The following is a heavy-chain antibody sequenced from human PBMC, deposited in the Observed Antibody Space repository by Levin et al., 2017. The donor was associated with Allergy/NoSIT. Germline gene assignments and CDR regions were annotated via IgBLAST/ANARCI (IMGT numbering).Heavy chain of an antibody. CDR3: ARRRGEETQGRHYYGMDV. CDR1: GSSFTSYW. Sequence: PGGSLRLSCKGSGSSFTSYWIGWVRQMPGKGLEWMGIIYPGDSDTRYSPSFQGQVTISADKSISTAYLQWSSLKASDTAMYYCARRRGEETQGRHYYGMDVWGQGTTVTVSS. J-gene: IGHJ6*02. CDR2: IYPGDSDT. D-gene: IGHD3-10*01. V-gene: IGHV5-51*01.